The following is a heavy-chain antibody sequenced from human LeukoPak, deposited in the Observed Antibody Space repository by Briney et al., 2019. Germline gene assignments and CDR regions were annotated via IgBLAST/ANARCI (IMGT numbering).Heavy chain of an antibody. CDR1: GFTFSSYR. D-gene: IGHD6-19*01. CDR3: ARGAVAGFGPQHGPS. J-gene: IGHJ4*02. V-gene: IGHV3-21*04. Sequence: GGSLRLSCAASGFTFSSYRMNWVRQAPGKGLEWVSSISSSSSYIYYADSVKGRFTISRDNAKNSLYLQMNSLRAEDTAVYYCARGAVAGFGPQHGPSWGQGTLVTVSS. CDR2: ISSSSSYI.